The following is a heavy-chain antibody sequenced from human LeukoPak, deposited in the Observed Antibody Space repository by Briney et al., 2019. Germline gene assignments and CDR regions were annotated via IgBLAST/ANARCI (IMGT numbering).Heavy chain of an antibody. Sequence: SETLSLTCTVSGGSISSSSYYWGWIRQPPGKGLEWIGSIYYSGSTYYNPSLKSRVTISVDTSKNQFSLKLSSVTAADSAVYYCASSTTLTTYAFDIWGQGTMVTVSS. CDR1: GGSISSSSYY. CDR3: ASSTTLTTYAFDI. V-gene: IGHV4-39*07. J-gene: IGHJ3*02. CDR2: IYYSGST. D-gene: IGHD4-11*01.